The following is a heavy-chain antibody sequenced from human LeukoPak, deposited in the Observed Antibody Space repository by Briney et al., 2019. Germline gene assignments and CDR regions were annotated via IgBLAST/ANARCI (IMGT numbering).Heavy chain of an antibody. CDR3: AKDPTDFDSSGQTYFDY. J-gene: IGHJ4*02. V-gene: IGHV3-23*01. CDR2: ISDSGDST. D-gene: IGHD3-22*01. Sequence: GGSRRLSCAASGFTFSNFGISWVRQAPGKGLEWVSAISDSGDSTYYADSVKGRLTISRDNSKNTLYLQMNSLKAEDTAIYYCAKDPTDFDSSGQTYFDYWGQGTLVTVSS. CDR1: GFTFSNFG.